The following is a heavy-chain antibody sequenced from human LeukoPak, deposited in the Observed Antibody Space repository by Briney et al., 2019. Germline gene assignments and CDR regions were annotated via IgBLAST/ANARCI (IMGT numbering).Heavy chain of an antibody. CDR2: IRFDGSKE. D-gene: IGHD4-23*01. J-gene: IGHJ4*02. Sequence: PGGSLRLSCAASGFTFSTYGMHWVRQAPGKGLEWVAFIRFDGSKEYYTDSVKGRFTISRDDSKNTLFLQMSSLRTEDTAVYYCAKDNYGGTDFWGQGTLVTVSS. V-gene: IGHV3-30*02. CDR1: GFTFSTYG. CDR3: AKDNYGGTDF.